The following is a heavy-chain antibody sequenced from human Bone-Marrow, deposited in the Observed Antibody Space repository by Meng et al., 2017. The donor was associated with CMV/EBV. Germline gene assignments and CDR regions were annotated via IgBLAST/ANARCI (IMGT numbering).Heavy chain of an antibody. CDR2: IYYSGST. J-gene: IGHJ6*02. V-gene: IGHV4-30-4*08. CDR3: ARDGYDSWSGLKYGMDV. D-gene: IGHD3-3*01. Sequence: LRLSCTVSGGSISSGDYYWSWIRQPPGKGLEWIGYIYYSGSTYYNPSLKSRVTISVDTSKNQFSLKLSSVTAADTAVYYCARDGYDSWSGLKYGMDVWGQGTTVTVSS. CDR1: GGSISSGDYY.